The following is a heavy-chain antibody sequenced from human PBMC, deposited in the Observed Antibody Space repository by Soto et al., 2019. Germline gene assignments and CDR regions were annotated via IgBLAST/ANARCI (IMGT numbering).Heavy chain of an antibody. V-gene: IGHV4-59*01. Sequence: LSLTCTVPDHSISSYLSSWIRQPPGKGLEWIGYIYSSGSTNYNPSLKSRVTISVDTSKNQFSLKLTSVPAADTDVYYCARAGTAMVQLNDWGQGTLVTVS. CDR1: DHSISSYL. J-gene: IGHJ4*02. CDR3: ARAGTAMVQLND. CDR2: IYSSGST. D-gene: IGHD5-18*01.